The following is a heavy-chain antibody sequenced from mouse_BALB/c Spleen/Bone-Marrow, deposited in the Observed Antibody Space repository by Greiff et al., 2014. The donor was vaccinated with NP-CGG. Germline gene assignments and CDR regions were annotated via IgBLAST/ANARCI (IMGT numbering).Heavy chain of an antibody. V-gene: IGHV3-6*02. CDR2: ISYDGSN. CDR3: TRALMIVTGPMDY. D-gene: IGHD2-4*01. J-gene: IGHJ4*01. Sequence: VQLKESGPGLVKPSQSLSLTCSVTGYSITGGYFWNWIRLFPGNKLEWMGYISYDGSNNYNPSLKNRISIIRDTSRNQFFLKLNSVTTEDTAEYFCTRALMIVTGPMDYWGQGTSVTVSS. CDR1: GYSITGGYF.